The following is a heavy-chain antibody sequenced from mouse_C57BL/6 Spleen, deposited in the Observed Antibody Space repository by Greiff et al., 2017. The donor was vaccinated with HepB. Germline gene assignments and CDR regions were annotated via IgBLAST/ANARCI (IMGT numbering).Heavy chain of an antibody. CDR1: GFSLTSYG. V-gene: IGHV2-6*01. Sequence: VKLVESGPGLVAPSQSLSITCTVSGFSLTSYGVDWVRQSPGKGLEWLGVIWGVGSTNYNSALKSRLSISKDNSKSQVFLKMNSLQTDDTAMYYCASGYYGSSYVPFAYWGQGTLVTVSA. CDR3: ASGYYGSSYVPFAY. CDR2: IWGVGST. J-gene: IGHJ3*01. D-gene: IGHD1-1*01.